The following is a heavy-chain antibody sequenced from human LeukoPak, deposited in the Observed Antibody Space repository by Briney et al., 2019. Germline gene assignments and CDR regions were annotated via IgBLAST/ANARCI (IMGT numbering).Heavy chain of an antibody. CDR1: GFIFSDYW. Sequence: PGGSLRLSCEASGFIFSDYWMSWVRQAPGKGLEWVANMKPDGSEKYYVDSVKGRFTISRDNAKNSLYLQMNTLSVDDTAVYYCARDRALYDSRRGYYYTEDDYWGQGTLVTVSS. D-gene: IGHD3-22*01. CDR2: MKPDGSEK. J-gene: IGHJ4*02. CDR3: ARDRALYDSRRGYYYTEDDY. V-gene: IGHV3-7*01.